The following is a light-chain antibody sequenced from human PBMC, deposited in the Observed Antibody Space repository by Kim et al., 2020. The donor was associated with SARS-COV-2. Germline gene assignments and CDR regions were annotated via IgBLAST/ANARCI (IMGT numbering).Light chain of an antibody. Sequence: VAPGQTATITCSGSGLGDKFAFWYQQKPGQSPVLVIYQDTRRPSGIPERFSGSNSGNTATLTISGTQAMDAADYYCQAWDSSAGVFGGGTQLTVL. J-gene: IGLJ3*02. CDR3: QAWDSSAGV. CDR2: QDT. CDR1: GLGDKF. V-gene: IGLV3-1*01.